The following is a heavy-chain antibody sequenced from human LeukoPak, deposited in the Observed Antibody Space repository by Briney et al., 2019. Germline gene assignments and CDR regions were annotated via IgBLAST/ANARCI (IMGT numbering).Heavy chain of an antibody. D-gene: IGHD1-26*01. CDR3: AKDISGSGSYYFDF. Sequence: PGGSLRLSCTASGFTFDDYAMHWVRQAPGKGLEWVSAISWNSGKIGYADPVKGRFTISRDNAQNSLYLQMNSLRAEDTALYYCAKDISGSGSYYFDFWGQGTLVTVSS. J-gene: IGHJ4*02. CDR1: GFTFDDYA. CDR2: ISWNSGKI. V-gene: IGHV3-9*01.